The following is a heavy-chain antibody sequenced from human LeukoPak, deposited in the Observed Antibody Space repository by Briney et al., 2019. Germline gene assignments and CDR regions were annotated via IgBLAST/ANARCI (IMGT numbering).Heavy chain of an antibody. J-gene: IGHJ6*03. CDR3: AKGGNYCTGGVCYYYYMDV. CDR1: GFTFSSYA. Sequence: PGGSLRLSCAASGFTFSSYAMSWVRQAPGKGLEWVSAISGSGGSTYYADSVKGRFTISRDSSKNTLYLQMNSLRAEDTAVYYCAKGGNYCTGGVCYYYYMDVWGKGTTVTVSS. V-gene: IGHV3-23*01. CDR2: ISGSGGST. D-gene: IGHD2-8*02.